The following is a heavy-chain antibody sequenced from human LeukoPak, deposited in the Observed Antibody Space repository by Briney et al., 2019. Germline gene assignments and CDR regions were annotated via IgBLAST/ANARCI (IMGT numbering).Heavy chain of an antibody. V-gene: IGHV1-2*02. J-gene: IGHJ4*02. CDR2: INPNSGGT. CDR3: ARVGRFGGSYLYYFDY. D-gene: IGHD1-26*01. CDR1: GYTFTGYY. Sequence: ASVKVSCKASGYTFTGYYMHWVRQAPGQGLEWMGWINPNSGGTNYAQKFQGRVTMTRDTSISTAYLELSRLRSDDTAVYYCARVGRFGGSYLYYFDYWGQGTLVTVSS.